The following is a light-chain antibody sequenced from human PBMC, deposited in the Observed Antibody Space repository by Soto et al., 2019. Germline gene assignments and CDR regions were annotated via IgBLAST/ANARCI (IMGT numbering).Light chain of an antibody. CDR2: AVT. V-gene: IGLV2-11*01. J-gene: IGLJ1*01. Sequence: QSALTQPRSVSGSPGQTVTISCTGTNTDIGGFPYVSWYQQVPGKAPKLMLSAVTQRPSGVPARFSGAKSGNTAALTISGRLAYDDEDDFCCSYTADGLWVFGVGTKVTVL. CDR3: CSYTADGLWV. CDR1: NTDIGGFPY.